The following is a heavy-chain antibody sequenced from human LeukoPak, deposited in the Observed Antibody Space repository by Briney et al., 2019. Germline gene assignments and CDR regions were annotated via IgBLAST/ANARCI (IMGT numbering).Heavy chain of an antibody. CDR2: THYRSKWYN. CDR3: ARATPIIAAAGSSRYYFDY. J-gene: IGHJ4*02. Sequence: SQTLSLTCAISGDSVSSNSAAWNWIRQSPSRGLEWLGRTHYRSKWYNDYAVSVKSRITINPDTSKNQFSLQLNSVTPEDTAVYYYARATPIIAAAGSSRYYFDYWGQGTLVTVSS. CDR1: GDSVSSNSAA. V-gene: IGHV6-1*01. D-gene: IGHD6-13*01.